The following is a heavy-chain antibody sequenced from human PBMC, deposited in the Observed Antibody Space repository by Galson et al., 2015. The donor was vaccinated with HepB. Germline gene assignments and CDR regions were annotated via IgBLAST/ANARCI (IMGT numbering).Heavy chain of an antibody. CDR2: ISAYNGNT. J-gene: IGHJ4*02. CDR1: GYTFTSYG. V-gene: IGHV1-18*01. Sequence: SVKVSCKASGYTFTSYGISWVRQAPGQGLEWMGWISAYNGNTNYAQKLQGRVTMTTDTSTSTAHMELRSLRSDDTAVYYCARDRGVVVPGDFDYWGQGTLVTVSS. CDR3: ARDRGVVVPGDFDY. D-gene: IGHD2-2*01.